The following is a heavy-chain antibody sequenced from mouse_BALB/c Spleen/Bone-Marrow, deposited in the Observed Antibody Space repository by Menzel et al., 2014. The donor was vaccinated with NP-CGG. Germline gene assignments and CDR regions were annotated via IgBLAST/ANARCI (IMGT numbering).Heavy chain of an antibody. J-gene: IGHJ2*01. Sequence: VMLVESGPGLVAPSQSLSITCTVSGFSLTSYGVHWVRQPPGKGLEWLGVICAGGSTNYNSALMSRLSIIKDNSRSQVFLKMNSLQTDDTAMYYCARVIRYESYFDYWGQGTTLTVSS. CDR3: ARVIRYESYFDY. CDR2: ICAGGST. D-gene: IGHD2-14*01. CDR1: GFSLTSYG. V-gene: IGHV2-9*02.